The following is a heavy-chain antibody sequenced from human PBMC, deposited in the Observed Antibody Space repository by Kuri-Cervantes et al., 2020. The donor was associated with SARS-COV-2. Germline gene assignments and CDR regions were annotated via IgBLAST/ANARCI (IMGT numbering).Heavy chain of an antibody. CDR1: GFTFSAYT. Sequence: GGSLRLSCVASGFTFSAYTLNWVRQAPGKGLEWVSSISSSSSYIYYADSVKGRFTISRDNAKNSLYLQMNSLRAEDTAVYYCARDSGDWNPDGLDLWGQGTLVTVSS. V-gene: IGHV3-21*01. J-gene: IGHJ3*01. CDR3: ARDSGDWNPDGLDL. CDR2: ISSSSSYI. D-gene: IGHD1-1*01.